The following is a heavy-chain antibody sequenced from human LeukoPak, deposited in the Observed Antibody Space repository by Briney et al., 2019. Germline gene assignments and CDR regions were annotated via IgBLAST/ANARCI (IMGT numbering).Heavy chain of an antibody. J-gene: IGHJ6*03. V-gene: IGHV4-4*02. CDR3: ARSSDGDSSGWYLYYYYYMDV. Sequence: SETLSLTCAVSGGSISSSNWWSWVRQPPGKGLEWIGEIYHSGSTNYNPSLKSRVTISVDKSKNQFSLKLSSVTAADTAVYYCARSSDGDSSGWYLYYYYYMDVWGKGTTVTVSS. CDR1: GGSISSSNW. CDR2: IYHSGST. D-gene: IGHD6-19*01.